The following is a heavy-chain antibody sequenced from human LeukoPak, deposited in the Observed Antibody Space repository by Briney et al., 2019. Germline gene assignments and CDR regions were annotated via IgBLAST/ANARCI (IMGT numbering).Heavy chain of an antibody. CDR3: ARGRDPY. CDR2: INHSGST. CDR1: GGSFSGYY. V-gene: IGHV4-34*01. J-gene: IGHJ4*02. D-gene: IGHD5-24*01. Sequence: SETLSLTCAVYGGSFSGYYWTWIRRPPGRGLEWIGEINHSGSTNYNPSLKSRVTISVDTSKSQFSLKLNSVTAADTAMYYCARGRDPYWGQGTLVTVSS.